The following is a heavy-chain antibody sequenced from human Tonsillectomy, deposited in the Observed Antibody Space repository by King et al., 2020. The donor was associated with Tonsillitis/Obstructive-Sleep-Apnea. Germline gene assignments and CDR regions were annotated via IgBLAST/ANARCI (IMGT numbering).Heavy chain of an antibody. V-gene: IGHV4-59*01. CDR1: GGSISSYD. D-gene: IGHD3-3*01. J-gene: IGHJ4*02. CDR2: IYYSGST. CDR3: ASYYDFWSGYPY. Sequence: QLQESGPGLVKPSETLSLTCTVSGGSISSYDWSWLRQPPGKGLEWIGVIYYSGSTNYNPSLISRVTISVDTSKNQFSLKLCSVTAADTAVYYCASYYDFWSGYPYWGQGTLVTVSS.